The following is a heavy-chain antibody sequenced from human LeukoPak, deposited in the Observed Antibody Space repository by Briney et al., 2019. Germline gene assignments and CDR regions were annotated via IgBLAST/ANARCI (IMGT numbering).Heavy chain of an antibody. CDR3: TRAHGRITRDAYLDY. J-gene: IGHJ4*02. D-gene: IGHD3-10*01. V-gene: IGHV3-53*01. CDR1: GFSVSSNY. CDR2: IYSSGST. Sequence: GGSLRLSCAASGFSVSSNYMSWVRQAPGKGLTWVSVIYSSGSTYYADSVKGRFAIPRDDSKNTLHLQMNSLRAEDTAMYYCTRAHGRITRDAYLDYWGQGTLVTVSS.